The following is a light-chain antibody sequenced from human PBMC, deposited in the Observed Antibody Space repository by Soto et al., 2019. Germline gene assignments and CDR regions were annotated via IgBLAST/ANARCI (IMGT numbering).Light chain of an antibody. V-gene: IGLV1-40*01. CDR1: SSKIGAGYD. J-gene: IGLJ2*01. CDR3: QSFDTRLNSVV. Sequence: QAVVTQPPSVSGAPGQRVTISCSGSSSKIGAGYDVHWYQQFPGTAPKLLIYGNNNQPSGVPDRFSGSKSGTSASLAITGLQAEDEADYYCQSFDTRLNSVVFGGGTKLTVL. CDR2: GNN.